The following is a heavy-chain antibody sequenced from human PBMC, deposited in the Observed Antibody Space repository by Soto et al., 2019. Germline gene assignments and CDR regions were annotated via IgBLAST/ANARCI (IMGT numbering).Heavy chain of an antibody. Sequence: EVHLLEYGGGLVQPGGSLRLSCVVSGSTFSSDDMSWVRQAPGRGLEWVSGISDSGGSTYYADSVKGRFTISRDNAKNTLYLQMKSLRVEDTALYYCAKGGGWSLAVAGLFDYWGPGTQVTVSS. J-gene: IGHJ4*02. V-gene: IGHV3-23*01. CDR2: ISDSGGST. CDR3: AKGGGWSLAVAGLFDY. D-gene: IGHD6-19*01. CDR1: GSTFSSDD.